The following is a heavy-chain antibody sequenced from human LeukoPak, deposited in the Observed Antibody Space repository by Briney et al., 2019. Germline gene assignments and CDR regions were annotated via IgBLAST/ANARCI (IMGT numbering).Heavy chain of an antibody. CDR1: GYTFTSYD. Sequence: ASVKVSCKASGYTFTSYDINWVRQATGQGLEWMGWMNPNSGNTGYAQKFQGRVTMTRNTSISTAYMELSSLRSEDTAVYYCARSSGTTSMDAFDIWGQGTMVTVSS. D-gene: IGHD1-7*01. CDR3: ARSSGTTSMDAFDI. J-gene: IGHJ3*02. CDR2: MNPNSGNT. V-gene: IGHV1-8*01.